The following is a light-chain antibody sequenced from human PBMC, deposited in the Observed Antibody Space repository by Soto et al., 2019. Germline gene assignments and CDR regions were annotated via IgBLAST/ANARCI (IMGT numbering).Light chain of an antibody. J-gene: IGKJ4*01. Sequence: EIVLIQSPATLSLSPGDRATLSCRASQSVGSYLAWYQHKPGQAPRLLISDASNRATGITARFSGSGSETDFTLTNSSLEPEDSAVYYCQQRSNWPSLTFGGGTKVDIK. CDR2: DAS. V-gene: IGKV3-11*01. CDR1: QSVGSY. CDR3: QQRSNWPSLT.